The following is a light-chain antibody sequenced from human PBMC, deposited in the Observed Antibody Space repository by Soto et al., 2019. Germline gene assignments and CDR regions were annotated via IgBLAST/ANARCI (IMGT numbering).Light chain of an antibody. Sequence: EIVLTQSPDTLSLSPGERATLSCRASQSVSSSLAWYQQIPGQAPRLLIYDASKRATGIPARFSGSGSGTDFTLTISSLEPEDFAVYYCQQRSNWPPEVTFGPGTKVDIE. CDR3: QQRSNWPPEVT. CDR1: QSVSSS. J-gene: IGKJ3*01. CDR2: DAS. V-gene: IGKV3-11*01.